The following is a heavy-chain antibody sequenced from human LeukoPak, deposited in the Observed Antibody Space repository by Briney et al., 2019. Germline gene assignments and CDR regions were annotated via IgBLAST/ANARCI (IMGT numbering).Heavy chain of an antibody. J-gene: IGHJ4*02. CDR1: GFTFSDYY. Sequence: GGSLRLSCAASGFTFSDYYMSWIRQAPGKGLEWVSYISSSSSYTNYADSVKGRFTISRDNAKNSLYLQMNGLRAEDTAVYYCARDKNLYYDSSGYYPTRFDYWGQGTLVTVSS. V-gene: IGHV3-11*05. CDR3: ARDKNLYYDSSGYYPTRFDY. CDR2: ISSSSSYT. D-gene: IGHD3-22*01.